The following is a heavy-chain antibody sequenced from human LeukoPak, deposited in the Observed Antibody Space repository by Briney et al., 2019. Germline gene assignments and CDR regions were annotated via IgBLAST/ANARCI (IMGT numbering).Heavy chain of an antibody. CDR1: GFTLNSYS. V-gene: IGHV3-23*01. CDR3: AKPISGGLAVSADWFDP. J-gene: IGHJ5*02. CDR2: INANGINT. Sequence: PGGSLRLSCVASGFTLNSYSMSWVRQAPGEVREWVSTINANGINTYYADSVGGRFTISRDNSKDTLYLQLNSLRAEDTAIYFCAKPISGGLAVSADWFDPWGQGTLVIVSS. D-gene: IGHD6-19*01.